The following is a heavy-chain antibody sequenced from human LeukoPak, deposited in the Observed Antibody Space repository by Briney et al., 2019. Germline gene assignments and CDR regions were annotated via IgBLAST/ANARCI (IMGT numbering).Heavy chain of an antibody. CDR2: ISSGYPTI. D-gene: IGHD2-15*01. J-gene: IGHJ6*03. CDR1: GFTFSSYS. Sequence: PGGSLRLSCAASGFTFSSYSINWVRQAPGKGLEWVSYISSGYPTIYYADSVKGRFTISRDNAKNSLYLRMNSLRAGDTAVYYWARGGGGYCSGGRCNFYRYYMDVWGKGTTVTVSS. V-gene: IGHV3-48*01. CDR3: ARGGGGYCSGGRCNFYRYYMDV.